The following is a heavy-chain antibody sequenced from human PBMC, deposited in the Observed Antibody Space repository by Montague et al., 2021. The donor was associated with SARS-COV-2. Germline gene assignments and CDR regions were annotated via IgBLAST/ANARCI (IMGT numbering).Heavy chain of an antibody. CDR2: IYYSGTT. Sequence: SETLSLTCSVSSGSIISSGYYWGWIRQPPGKELEWIGNIYYSGTTYYNPSLQSRGTISVDTSKNHLSLRLSSVTAADTAVYFCARGMIGGVTKPFDYWGQGSQVTVSS. V-gene: IGHV4-39*02. D-gene: IGHD3-16*01. J-gene: IGHJ4*02. CDR1: SGSIISSGYY. CDR3: ARGMIGGVTKPFDY.